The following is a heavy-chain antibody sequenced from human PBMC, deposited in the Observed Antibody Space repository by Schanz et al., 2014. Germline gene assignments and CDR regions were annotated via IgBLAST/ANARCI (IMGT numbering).Heavy chain of an antibody. D-gene: IGHD2-21*01. CDR2: IFHSGTT. CDR1: GGSISSGVW. CDR3: TRSTLWSYDV. J-gene: IGHJ3*01. V-gene: IGHV4-4*02. Sequence: QVQLQESGPGLVKPSGTLSLTCVVSGGSISSGVWWTLPRQSPGKGLEWIGKIFHSGTTNYNPSLESRVTISLANSKTQFSLILSSMTAADTAVYYCTRSTLWSYDVWGRGTMVIVSS.